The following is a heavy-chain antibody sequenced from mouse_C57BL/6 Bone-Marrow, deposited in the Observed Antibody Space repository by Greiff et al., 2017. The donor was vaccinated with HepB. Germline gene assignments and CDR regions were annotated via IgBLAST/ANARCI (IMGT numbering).Heavy chain of an antibody. J-gene: IGHJ3*01. CDR2: IDPSDSYT. D-gene: IGHD1-1*01. CDR1: GYTFTSYW. CDR3: ARYGSSYGFAY. Sequence: VQLQQPGAELVMPGASVKLSCKASGYTFTSYWMHWVKQRPGQGLEWIGEIDPSDSYTNYNQKFKGKSTLTVDKSSSTAYMQLSSLTSEDSAVYYCARYGSSYGFAYGGQGTLVTVSA. V-gene: IGHV1-69*01.